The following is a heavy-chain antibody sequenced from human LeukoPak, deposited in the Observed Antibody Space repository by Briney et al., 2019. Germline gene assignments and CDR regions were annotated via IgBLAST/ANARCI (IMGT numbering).Heavy chain of an antibody. Sequence: GGSLRLSCSASGFIFDSYAMHWVRQAPGKGLEWVGRIKSKTDGGTTDYAAPVKGRFTISRDDSKNTLYLQMNSLKTEDTAVYYCTTDRYYYGVEDWGQGTLVTVSS. CDR3: TTDRYYYGVED. V-gene: IGHV3-15*01. J-gene: IGHJ4*02. D-gene: IGHD3-10*01. CDR1: GFIFDSYA. CDR2: IKSKTDGGTT.